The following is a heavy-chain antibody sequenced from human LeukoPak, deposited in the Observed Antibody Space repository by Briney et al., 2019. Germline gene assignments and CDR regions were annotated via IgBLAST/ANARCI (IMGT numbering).Heavy chain of an antibody. CDR2: IYYSGST. CDR3: AREAFGGSYYHY. D-gene: IGHD1-26*01. CDR1: GGSISSYY. J-gene: IGHJ4*02. V-gene: IGHV4-59*13. Sequence: PSETLSLTCTVSGGSISSYYWSWIRQPPGKGLEWIGYIYYSGSTNYNPSLKSRVTISVDTSKNQFSLKLSSVTAADTAVYYCAREAFGGSYYHYWGQGTLVTVSS.